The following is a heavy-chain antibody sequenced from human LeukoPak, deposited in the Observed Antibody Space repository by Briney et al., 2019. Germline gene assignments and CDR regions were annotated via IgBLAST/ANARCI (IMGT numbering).Heavy chain of an antibody. CDR3: ASPRITMVRGVIITHAFDY. CDR2: IIPIFGTA. J-gene: IGHJ4*02. D-gene: IGHD3-10*01. Sequence: SVKVYCQASGGTFSSYAISWVRQAPGQGLEWMGGIIPIFGTANYAQKFQGRVTITADESTSTAYMELSSLRSEDTAVYYCASPRITMVRGVIITHAFDYWGQGTLVTVSS. CDR1: GGTFSSYA. V-gene: IGHV1-69*01.